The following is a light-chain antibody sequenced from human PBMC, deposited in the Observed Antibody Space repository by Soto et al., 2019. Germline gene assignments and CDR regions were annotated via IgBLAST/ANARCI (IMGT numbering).Light chain of an antibody. Sequence: DRFMTQSPATLSVYPVATATLSCRASQSVSSNLAWYQQKPGQAPRLFIYGASTRATAIPPRFSGSGSGTEFTLTISSLQSEDFAVYYCQQYDNWPITFGQGTRLEIK. J-gene: IGKJ5*01. CDR1: QSVSSN. CDR2: GAS. CDR3: QQYDNWPIT. V-gene: IGKV3-15*01.